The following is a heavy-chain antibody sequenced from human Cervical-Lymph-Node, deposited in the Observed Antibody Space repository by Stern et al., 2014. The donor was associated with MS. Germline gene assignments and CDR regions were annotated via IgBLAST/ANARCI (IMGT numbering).Heavy chain of an antibody. V-gene: IGHV3-21*01. Sequence: EVQLVQSGGGLVKPGGSLRLSCAASGFTVSSFSMNWVRQAPGKGLEWVSSISPSCVYKYYADSVKGRFPISRDTAKNSLYLQMSSLRAEDTAVYYCTRAAGITASGSHFDYWGQGILVTVSS. CDR3: TRAAGITASGSHFDY. CDR2: ISPSCVYK. D-gene: IGHD6-19*01. J-gene: IGHJ4*02. CDR1: GFTVSSFS.